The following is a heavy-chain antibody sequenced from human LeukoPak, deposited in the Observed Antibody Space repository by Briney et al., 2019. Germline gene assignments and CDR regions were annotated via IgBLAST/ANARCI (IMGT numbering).Heavy chain of an antibody. CDR1: GFTFSGSA. Sequence: GGSLRLSCAASGFTFSGSAMHWVRQASGKGLEWVGRIRSKANSYATAYAASVKGRFTISRDDSKNTAYLQMNSLKTEDTAVYYCTRNTYDFWSGYYYGMDAWGQGTTVTVSS. CDR2: IRSKANSYAT. J-gene: IGHJ6*02. V-gene: IGHV3-73*01. D-gene: IGHD3-3*01. CDR3: TRNTYDFWSGYYYGMDA.